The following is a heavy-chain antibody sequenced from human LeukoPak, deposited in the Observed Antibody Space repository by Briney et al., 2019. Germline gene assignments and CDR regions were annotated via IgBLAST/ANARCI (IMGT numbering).Heavy chain of an antibody. J-gene: IGHJ4*02. CDR3: ARAARYYYDSSGYQNFDY. D-gene: IGHD3-22*01. Sequence: SETLSLTCTVSGGSISRGSYYWSWIRQPAGKGLEWIGRIYTSGSTNYNPSLKSRVTISVDTSKNQFSLKLSSVTAADTAVYYCARAARYYYDSSGYQNFDYWGQGTLVTVSS. CDR1: GGSISRGSYY. V-gene: IGHV4-61*02. CDR2: IYTSGST.